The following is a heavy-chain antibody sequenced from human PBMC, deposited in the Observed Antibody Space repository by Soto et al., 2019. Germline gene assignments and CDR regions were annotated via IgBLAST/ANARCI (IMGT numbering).Heavy chain of an antibody. CDR1: GFPCGSYD. J-gene: IGHJ3*01. CDR3: AKATATGGGAFDF. D-gene: IGHD2-8*02. Sequence: LRLSCAASGFPCGSYDMTWVRQAPGKGLEWVSTILVDGRTFYVDSVKGRFTISRDNSRNTVYLQMNSLTAGDTALYYCAKATATGGGAFDFCGQGTMVT. V-gene: IGHV3-23*01. CDR2: ILVDGRT.